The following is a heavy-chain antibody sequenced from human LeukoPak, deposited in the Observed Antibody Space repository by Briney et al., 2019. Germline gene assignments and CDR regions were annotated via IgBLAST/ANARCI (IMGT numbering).Heavy chain of an antibody. D-gene: IGHD3-22*01. V-gene: IGHV4-59*01. J-gene: IGHJ4*02. CDR3: ASFDYDSSGYYPNFDY. Sequence: SETLSLTCTVSGGSISSYYWSWIRQPPGKGLEWIGYIYYSGSTNYNPSLRSRVTISVDTSKNQFSLKLSSVTAADTAVYYCASFDYDSSGYYPNFDYWDQGTLVTVSS. CDR2: IYYSGST. CDR1: GGSISSYY.